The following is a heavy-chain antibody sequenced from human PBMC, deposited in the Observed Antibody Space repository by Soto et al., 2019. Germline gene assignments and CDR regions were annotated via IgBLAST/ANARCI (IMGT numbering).Heavy chain of an antibody. CDR2: ISAYNGNT. V-gene: IGHV1-18*01. J-gene: IGHJ5*02. CDR1: GYTFTSYG. Sequence: ASVKVSCKASGYTFTSYGISWVRQAPGQGLEWMGWISAYNGNTNYAQKLQGRVTMTTDTSTSTVYMELRSLRSDDTAVYYCAREWGIAVACTFDPWGQGTLVTVSS. D-gene: IGHD6-19*01. CDR3: AREWGIAVACTFDP.